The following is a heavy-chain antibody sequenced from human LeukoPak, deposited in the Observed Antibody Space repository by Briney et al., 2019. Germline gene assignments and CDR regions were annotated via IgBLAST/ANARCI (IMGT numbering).Heavy chain of an antibody. D-gene: IGHD3-10*01. CDR3: ARDRYFGSGGDFDY. CDR1: GFTFSSYD. V-gene: IGHV3-30*03. CDR2: ISYDGSNK. J-gene: IGHJ4*02. Sequence: PGTSLRLSCAASGFTFSSYDVHWVRQAPGKGLEWVALISYDGSNKYYADSVKGRFTISRDSSKNTLYLQMSGLRAEDTAVYYCARDRYFGSGGDFDYWGQGALVTVSP.